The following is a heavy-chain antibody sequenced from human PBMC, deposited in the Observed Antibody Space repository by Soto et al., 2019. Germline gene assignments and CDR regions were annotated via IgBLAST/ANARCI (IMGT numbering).Heavy chain of an antibody. CDR3: ARVEGYSYGPIQNYYYGMDV. CDR2: INPSGGIT. V-gene: IGHV1-46*01. Sequence: ASVKFSCKASGYTFTSYYMHWVRQAPGQVLECMVIINPSGGITSYXXKFQGRVXXTRDTSTSTVXMELSXLRSEDTAVYYCARVEGYSYGPIQNYYYGMDVXX. J-gene: IGHJ6*02. CDR1: GYTFTSYY. D-gene: IGHD5-18*01.